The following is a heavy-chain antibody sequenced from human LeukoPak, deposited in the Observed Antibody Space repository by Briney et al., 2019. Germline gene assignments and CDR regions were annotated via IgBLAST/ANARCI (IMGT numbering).Heavy chain of an antibody. CDR3: ARCLIVTVAARGYRCCMDV. D-gene: IGHD2-21*02. CDR1: GGSFNGYY. CDR2: ISHSGNT. V-gene: IGHV4-34*01. Sequence: PSETLSLSCGVYGGSFNGYYWSWIRQLPGKGLEWIGEISHSGNTNYNPSLKSRVTMSVDMSTKQLSLRLNSVTAADTAVYYCARCLIVTVAARGYRCCMDVWGNGTTVAVSS. J-gene: IGHJ6*03.